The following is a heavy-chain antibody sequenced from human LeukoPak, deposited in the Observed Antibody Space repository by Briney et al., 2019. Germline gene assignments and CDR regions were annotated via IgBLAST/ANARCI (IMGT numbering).Heavy chain of an antibody. CDR2: ISGIGSIT. J-gene: IGHJ4*02. CDR3: AKSPYSSCWPPFDY. D-gene: IGHD6-19*01. CDR1: GFTFSSYA. V-gene: IGHV3-23*01. Sequence: GGSVRLSCAASGFTFSSYAISWVRQAPGQGLEWVSAISGIGSITYYADSVKGRFTISRDNSKNTLYLQMNSLRSEDTAVYYCAKSPYSSCWPPFDYWGQGTLVTVSS.